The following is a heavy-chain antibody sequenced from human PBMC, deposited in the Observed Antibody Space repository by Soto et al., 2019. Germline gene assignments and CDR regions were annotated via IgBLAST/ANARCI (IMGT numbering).Heavy chain of an antibody. J-gene: IGHJ3*01. CDR3: AYSTGWYRHDV. Sequence: QVQLQESGPGLVKPSGTLSLTCAVSGDSISNSRWRTWVRQPPGKGLEWIGDIFHSGDTNYNPSLKSRVFISVDKSQNQFSLKVSSVTAADTAVYYCAYSTGWYRHDVWGQGTVVTVSS. CDR2: IFHSGDT. V-gene: IGHV4-4*02. CDR1: GDSISNSRW. D-gene: IGHD6-19*01.